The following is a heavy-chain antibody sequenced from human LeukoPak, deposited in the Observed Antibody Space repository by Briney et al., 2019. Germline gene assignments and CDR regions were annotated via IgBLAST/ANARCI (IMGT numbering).Heavy chain of an antibody. Sequence: GRSLRLSCAASGFTFSSYGMHWVRQAPGKGLEWVAVISYDGSNKYYADSVKGRFTISRDNSKNTLYLQMNSLRAEDTAVYYCARAYYDFWSGEQDYYYYGMDVWGQGTTVTVSS. CDR3: ARAYYDFWSGEQDYYYYGMDV. D-gene: IGHD3-3*01. CDR1: GFTFSSYG. J-gene: IGHJ6*02. V-gene: IGHV3-30*03. CDR2: ISYDGSNK.